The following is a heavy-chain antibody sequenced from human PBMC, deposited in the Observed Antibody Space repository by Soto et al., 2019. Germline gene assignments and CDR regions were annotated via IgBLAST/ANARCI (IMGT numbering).Heavy chain of an antibody. D-gene: IGHD3-10*01. CDR3: ARWGLLWFGDYGMDV. CDR2: IYYSGST. Sequence: QVQLQESGPGLVKPSETLSLTCTVSGGSVSSGSYYWSWIRQPPGKGLEWIGYIYYSGSTNYNPSDKSRVTISVDTSKNQFSLKLSSVTAADTAVYYCARWGLLWFGDYGMDVWGQGTTVTVSS. V-gene: IGHV4-61*01. CDR1: GGSVSSGSYY. J-gene: IGHJ6*02.